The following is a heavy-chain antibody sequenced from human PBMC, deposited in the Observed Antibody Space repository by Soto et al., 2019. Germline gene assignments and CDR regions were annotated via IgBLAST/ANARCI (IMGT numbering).Heavy chain of an antibody. CDR2: XXYXGXT. J-gene: IGHJ4*02. CDR1: GASISSYY. CDR3: ARTLPSVVDFDY. Sequence: SETLSLTCTVSGASISSYYWSWIRQPPGRGLXWXGXXXYXGXTXYXXXXKSRVTISVDTSKNQFSLKLSSVTAADTAVYYCARTLPSVVDFDYWGQGTLVTVSS. D-gene: IGHD2-21*01. V-gene: IGHV4-59*01.